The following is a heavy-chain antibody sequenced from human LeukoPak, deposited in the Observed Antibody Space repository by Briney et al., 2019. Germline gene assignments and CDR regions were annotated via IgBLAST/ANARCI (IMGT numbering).Heavy chain of an antibody. V-gene: IGHV1-2*02. Sequence: ASVKVSCKASGYTFTGYYMHWVRQAPGQGLEWMGWINPNSGGTNYAQKLQGRVTMTTDTSTSTAYMELRSLRSDDTAVYYCARGTASDYYYYYMDVWGKGTTVTVSS. D-gene: IGHD2-21*02. CDR2: INPNSGGT. CDR3: ARGTASDYYYYYMDV. J-gene: IGHJ6*03. CDR1: GYTFTGYY.